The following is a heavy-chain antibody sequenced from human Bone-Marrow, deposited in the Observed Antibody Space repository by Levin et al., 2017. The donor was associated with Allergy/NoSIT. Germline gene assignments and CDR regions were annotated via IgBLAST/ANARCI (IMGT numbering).Heavy chain of an antibody. J-gene: IGHJ4*02. CDR2: IIHDGST. Sequence: SETLSLTCAVYGGSFSGYYWSWIRQPPGKGLEWIGEIIHDGSTVYNPSFKSRVTIAADTSKNQFSLKLTSVTAADTAVYYCVRGAGLPDYWGQGTLVTVSS. V-gene: IGHV4-34*01. CDR1: GGSFSGYY. CDR3: VRGAGLPDY.